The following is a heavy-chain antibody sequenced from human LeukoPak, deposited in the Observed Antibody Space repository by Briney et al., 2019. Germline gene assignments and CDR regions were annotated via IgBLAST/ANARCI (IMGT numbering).Heavy chain of an antibody. V-gene: IGHV4-59*01. D-gene: IGHD5-18*01. Sequence: SETLSLTCTVSGGSISSYYWSWIRQPPGKGLEWIGYIYYGGSTNYNPSLKSRVTISVDTSKNQFSLKLSSVTAADTAVYYCASTGGYGYDYWGQGTLVTVSS. J-gene: IGHJ4*02. CDR2: IYYGGST. CDR1: GGSISSYY. CDR3: ASTGGYGYDY.